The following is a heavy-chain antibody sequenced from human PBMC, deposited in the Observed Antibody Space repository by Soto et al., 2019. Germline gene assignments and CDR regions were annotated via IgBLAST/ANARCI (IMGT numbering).Heavy chain of an antibody. CDR2: IYYSGST. CDR3: ARGSGPSCKNWCYYYYGMDV. J-gene: IGHJ6*02. Sequence: PSETLSLTCTVSGDSIINGEYYWTWIRQSPGKGLEWIGYIYYSGSTYYSPSLKSRVTISVDTSKNQFSLKLSSVTAADTAVYYCARGSGPSCKNWCYYYYGMDVWGQGTTVTVSS. CDR1: GDSIINGEYY. D-gene: IGHD2-2*01. V-gene: IGHV4-30-4*01.